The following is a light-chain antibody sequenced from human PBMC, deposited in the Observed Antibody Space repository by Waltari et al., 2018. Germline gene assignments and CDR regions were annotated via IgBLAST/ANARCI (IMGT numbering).Light chain of an antibody. V-gene: IGLV1-36*01. CDR2: YND. CDR1: PPNIGTHY. Sequence: QSVLTQPHSASEAARTSGTISCSGSPPNIGTHYISWYQQVPGTATKLLIYYNDRRASGVSDRFSGSKSGTSASLAISGLQTEDEADYYCATWDDSLSGPVFGSGTKLTVL. J-gene: IGLJ6*01. CDR3: ATWDDSLSGPV.